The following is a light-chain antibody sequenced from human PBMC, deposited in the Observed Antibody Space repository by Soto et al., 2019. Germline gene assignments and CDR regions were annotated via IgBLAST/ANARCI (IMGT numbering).Light chain of an antibody. J-gene: IGKJ5*01. CDR1: QSVSSY. V-gene: IGKV3-11*01. CDR2: DAS. CDR3: QQRSNWPIT. Sequence: EIVLTQSPATLSLSPGERSTLSCRASQSVSSYLAWYQQKHGQXPRXXIYDASNRATGIPARFSGSGSGTDLTITISSLEPEDFEAYYCQQRSNWPITFGQGTRLEIK.